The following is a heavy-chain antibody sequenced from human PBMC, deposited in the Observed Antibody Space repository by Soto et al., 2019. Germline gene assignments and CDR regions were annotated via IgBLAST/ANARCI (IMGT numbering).Heavy chain of an antibody. J-gene: IGHJ3*02. V-gene: IGHV1-8*01. D-gene: IGHD3-16*02. CDR3: ARPKSGSYDYIWGSYRGDAFGI. CDR2: MNPNSGNT. Sequence: ASVKVSCKASGYTFTSYDINWVRQATGQGLEWMGWMNPNSGNTGYAQKFQGRVTMTRNTSISTAYMELSSLRSEDTAVYYCARPKSGSYDYIWGSYRGDAFGIWGQGTMVTVSS. CDR1: GYTFTSYD.